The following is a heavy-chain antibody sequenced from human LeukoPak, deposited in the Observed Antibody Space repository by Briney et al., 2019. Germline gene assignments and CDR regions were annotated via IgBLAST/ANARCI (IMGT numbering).Heavy chain of an antibody. Sequence: GGSLRLSCAASGFTFSSYSMNWVRQAPGKGLEWVSFISSSSSYIYYADSVKGRFTISRDNSKNTLYLQMNSLRAEDTAVYYCARDYCSSTSCLFDYWGQGTLVTVSS. J-gene: IGHJ4*02. V-gene: IGHV3-21*01. CDR1: GFTFSSYS. CDR2: ISSSSSYI. D-gene: IGHD2-2*01. CDR3: ARDYCSSTSCLFDY.